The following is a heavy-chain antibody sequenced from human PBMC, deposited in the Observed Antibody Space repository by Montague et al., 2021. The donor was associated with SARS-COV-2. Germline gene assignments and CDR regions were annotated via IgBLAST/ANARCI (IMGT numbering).Heavy chain of an antibody. V-gene: IGHV4-34*01. D-gene: IGHD1-7*01. J-gene: IGHJ6*02. Sequence: SETLSLTCAVSGGSFSGYYWSWIRQPPGKGLEWMGEINHSGSTGYNPSLKSRVTISVDTSKNQFSLRLTSVTAADTAVYYCARERQRNYVHYYGLDVWGQGTPVTVSS. CDR3: ARERQRNYVHYYGLDV. CDR1: GGSFSGYY. CDR2: INHSGST.